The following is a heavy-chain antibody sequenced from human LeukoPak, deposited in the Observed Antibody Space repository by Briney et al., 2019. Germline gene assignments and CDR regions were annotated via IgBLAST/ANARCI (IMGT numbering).Heavy chain of an antibody. Sequence: GGSLRLSCAASGFTFDDYGMSWVRQAPGKGLEWVSGINWNGGSTGYADSVKGRFTISRDNAKNSLYLQMNSLRAEDTALYYCARVRLRELLEEYFDYWGQGTLVTVSS. CDR2: INWNGGST. J-gene: IGHJ4*02. V-gene: IGHV3-20*04. CDR3: ARVRLRELLEEYFDY. CDR1: GFTFDDYG. D-gene: IGHD1-26*01.